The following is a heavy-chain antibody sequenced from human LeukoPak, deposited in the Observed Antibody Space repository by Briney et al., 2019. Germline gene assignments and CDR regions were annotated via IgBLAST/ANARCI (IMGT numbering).Heavy chain of an antibody. D-gene: IGHD3-22*01. V-gene: IGHV4-38-2*02. CDR2: IYYRRTT. CDR3: ASRSSGYSASFDY. J-gene: IGHJ4*02. CDR1: GYSISSGYD. Sequence: PSETLSLTCTVSGYSISSGYDWGWIRQPPGKGLEWIGSIYYRRTTYYNPSLKSRVTLSVDTSKNQFSLRLSSMTAADTALYYCASRSSGYSASFDYWGQGTLVTVSS.